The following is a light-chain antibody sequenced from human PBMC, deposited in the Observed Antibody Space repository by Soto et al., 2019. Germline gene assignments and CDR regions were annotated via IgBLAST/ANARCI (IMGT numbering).Light chain of an antibody. CDR3: QQYNDWPRT. J-gene: IGKJ1*01. CDR2: GAS. CDR1: QSVSSD. V-gene: IGKV3-15*01. Sequence: EIVMTQSPATVSVSPGERASLSCRVSQSVSSDLAWYQQKPGQAPRLLIYGASTRATGISARFSGSGSGTEFTLTISSLQSEDFAVYYCQQYNDWPRTFGQGTKVEIK.